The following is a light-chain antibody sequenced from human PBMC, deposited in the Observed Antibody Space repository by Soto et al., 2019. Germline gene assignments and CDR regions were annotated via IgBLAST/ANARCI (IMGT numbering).Light chain of an antibody. CDR1: SSNIGAGYD. CDR3: QSYDSSLSGSVV. J-gene: IGLJ2*01. V-gene: IGLV1-40*01. CDR2: GNT. Sequence: QSVLTQPPSVSGAPGQRVTISCTGSSSNIGAGYDVHWYQQAPGTAPKLLIYGNTNRPSGVPDRFSGSKSGTSASLAITGLQAEDEADYYRQSYDSSLSGSVVFGGGTKLTVL.